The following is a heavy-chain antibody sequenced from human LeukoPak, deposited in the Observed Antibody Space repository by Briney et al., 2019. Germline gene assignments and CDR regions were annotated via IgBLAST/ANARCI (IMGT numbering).Heavy chain of an antibody. CDR1: GGSFSGYY. CDR2: INHSGST. D-gene: IGHD6-19*01. J-gene: IGHJ3*02. V-gene: IGHV4-34*01. Sequence: PSETLSLTCAVYGGSFSGYYWSLIRRPPGKGLEWIGEINHSGSTNYNPSLKSRVTISVDTSKNQFSLKLSSVTAADTAVYYCAGGIAVAGRLGAFDIWGQGTMVTVSS. CDR3: AGGIAVAGRLGAFDI.